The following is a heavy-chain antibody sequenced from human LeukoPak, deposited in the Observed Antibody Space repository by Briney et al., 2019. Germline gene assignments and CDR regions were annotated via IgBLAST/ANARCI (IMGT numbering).Heavy chain of an antibody. CDR1: GFTFSSYA. V-gene: IGHV3-30-3*01. CDR3: ARDTYYYDRGHFDY. Sequence: PGGSQRLSCAASGFTFSSYAMHWVRQAPGKGLEWVAVISYDGSNKYYADSVKGRFTISRDNSKNTLYLQMNSLRAEDTAVYYCARDTYYYDRGHFDYWGQGTLVTVSS. D-gene: IGHD3-22*01. CDR2: ISYDGSNK. J-gene: IGHJ4*02.